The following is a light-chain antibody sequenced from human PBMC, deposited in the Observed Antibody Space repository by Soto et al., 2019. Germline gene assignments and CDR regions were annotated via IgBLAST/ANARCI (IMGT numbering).Light chain of an antibody. Sequence: DIVLTQSPGTLSLSPGERATLSCRASQSVRSRYLAWYQQKAGQAPRLLIYDASRRATGIPDRFSGSGSGTDFTLTVSRLEPEDFAVYYCQQYGSSVTFGGGNKGVIK. CDR2: DAS. J-gene: IGKJ4*01. CDR3: QQYGSSVT. V-gene: IGKV3-20*01. CDR1: QSVRSRY.